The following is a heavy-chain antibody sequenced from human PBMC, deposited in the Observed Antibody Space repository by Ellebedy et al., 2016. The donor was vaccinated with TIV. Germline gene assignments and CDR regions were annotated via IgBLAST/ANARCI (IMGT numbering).Heavy chain of an antibody. CDR1: GFTFSNAW. V-gene: IGHV3-15*01. D-gene: IGHD4-17*01. J-gene: IGHJ6*03. Sequence: GESLKISXAASGFTFSNAWMSWVRQAPGKGLEWVGLIKSKTDGGTTDYAAPVKGRFTISRDDSKSTLYLQMNSLKSEDTAVYYCSTGFPTVTSHPSYYYSYYMDVWGKGTTVTVSS. CDR3: STGFPTVTSHPSYYYSYYMDV. CDR2: IKSKTDGGTT.